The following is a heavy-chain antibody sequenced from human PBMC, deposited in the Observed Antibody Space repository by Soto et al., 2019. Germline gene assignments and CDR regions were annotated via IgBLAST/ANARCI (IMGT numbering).Heavy chain of an antibody. V-gene: IGHV4-39*01. Sequence: PSETLSLTCTVSGGSISSSSHYWGWIRQPPGKGLEWIATIYYSGYTYYNPSLKSQVTISFDKSKNQFSLRLSSVTAADTAVYYCVSHERYSCGWYTAWYLYYAIAVRVQVTTV. CDR2: IYYSGYT. D-gene: IGHD6-19*01. J-gene: IGHJ6*02. CDR3: VSHERYSCGWYTAWYLYYAIAV. CDR1: GGSISSSSHY.